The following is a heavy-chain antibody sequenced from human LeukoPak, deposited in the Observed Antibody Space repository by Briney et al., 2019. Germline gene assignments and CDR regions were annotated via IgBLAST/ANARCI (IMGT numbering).Heavy chain of an antibody. CDR2: VSPDGNSA. V-gene: IGHV3-74*03. Sequence: GGSLRLSCAASGFTFNRYWMHWVRQAPGKGLVWVSRVSPDGNSATYADSVKGRFTISRDNAKNTLYLQMNSLRAEDSAVYYCVSLDGVYYYHMDVWGQGTTVIVSS. CDR3: VSLDGVYYYHMDV. J-gene: IGHJ6*02. D-gene: IGHD3/OR15-3a*01. CDR1: GFTFNRYW.